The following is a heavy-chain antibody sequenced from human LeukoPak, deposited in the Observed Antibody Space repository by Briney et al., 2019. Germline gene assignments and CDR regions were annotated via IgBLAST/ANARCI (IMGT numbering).Heavy chain of an antibody. V-gene: IGHV4-59*01. D-gene: IGHD6-6*01. CDR2: IYHSGST. CDR3: AREYSTSSEGDYFDY. Sequence: SETLSLTCTVSGASITTYYWTWLRQPPGKGLEWIGYIYHSGSTNYNPSLKSRVTISLDTSRNQFSLRLSSVTAADTAVYFCAREYSTSSEGDYFDYWGQGSLVTVSS. J-gene: IGHJ4*02. CDR1: GASITTYY.